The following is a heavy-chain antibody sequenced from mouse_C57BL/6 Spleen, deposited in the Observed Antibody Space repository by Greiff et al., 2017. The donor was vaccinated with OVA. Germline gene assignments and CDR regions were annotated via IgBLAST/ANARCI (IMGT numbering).Heavy chain of an antibody. CDR2: IYPGSGST. CDR1: GYTFTSSW. D-gene: IGHD2-4*01. J-gene: IGHJ3*01. CDR3: ARSGDDYGPCAY. Sequence: VQLQQSGAELVKPGASVKMSCKASGYTFTSSWITWVKQRPGQGLEWIGDIYPGSGSTNYNEKFKSKATLTVDTSSSTAYMQLSSLTSEDSAVYYCARSGDDYGPCAYWGQGTLVTVSA. V-gene: IGHV1-55*01.